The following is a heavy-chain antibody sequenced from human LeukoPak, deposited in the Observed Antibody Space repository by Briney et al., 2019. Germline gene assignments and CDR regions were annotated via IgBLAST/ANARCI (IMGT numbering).Heavy chain of an antibody. V-gene: IGHV3-23*01. D-gene: IGHD3-22*01. J-gene: IGHJ4*02. CDR3: VKIWSSSGYEIF. CDR2: ISGSGGTI. Sequence: PGGSLRLSCAASGFTFSTYAMSWVRQAPGKGLEWVSAISGSGGTIFYADSVKTLFTISRDNSKNTLYLQMNSLGAEDTAVYYCVKIWSSSGYEIFWGQGTLVTVSS. CDR1: GFTFSTYA.